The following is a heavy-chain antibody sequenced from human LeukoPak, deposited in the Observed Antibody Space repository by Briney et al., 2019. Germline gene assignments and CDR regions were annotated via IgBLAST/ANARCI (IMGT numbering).Heavy chain of an antibody. Sequence: GGSLRLSCAASGFTVSSNYMSWVRQAPGTGLECVSVIDNGGNTYYADSVKGRFTISRDNSKNTLYLQMNSLRAEDTAVYYCAGDKTTSGYYEFDYWGQGTMVTVSS. CDR1: GFTVSSNY. CDR2: IDNGGNT. J-gene: IGHJ3*01. V-gene: IGHV3-53*01. CDR3: AGDKTTSGYYEFDY. D-gene: IGHD3-22*01.